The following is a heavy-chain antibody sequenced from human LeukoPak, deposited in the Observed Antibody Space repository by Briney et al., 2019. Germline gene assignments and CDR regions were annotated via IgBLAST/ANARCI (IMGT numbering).Heavy chain of an antibody. J-gene: IGHJ4*02. Sequence: GGSLRLSCAASGFTFSSCSMNWVRQAPGKGLEWVSGISWNSGNIGYADSVKGRFTISRDNAKNSLYLQMNSLRADDTALYYCAKDTRGYSYGSYFDYWGQGTLVTVPS. D-gene: IGHD5-18*01. CDR3: AKDTRGYSYGSYFDY. V-gene: IGHV3-9*01. CDR2: ISWNSGNI. CDR1: GFTFSSCS.